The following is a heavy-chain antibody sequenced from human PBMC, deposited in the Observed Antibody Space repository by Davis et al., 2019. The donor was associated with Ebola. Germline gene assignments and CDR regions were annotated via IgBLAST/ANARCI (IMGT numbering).Heavy chain of an antibody. CDR1: GYTFTGYY. D-gene: IGHD1-1*01. CDR3: ARDRGFNWNDDFDY. J-gene: IGHJ4*02. CDR2: INPNSGGT. V-gene: IGHV1-2*04. Sequence: ASVKVSCKASGYTFTGYYMHWVRQAPGQGLEWMGWINPNSGGTNYAQKFQGWVTMTRDTSISTAYMELSRLRSDDTAVYYCARDRGFNWNDDFDYWGQGTLVTVSS.